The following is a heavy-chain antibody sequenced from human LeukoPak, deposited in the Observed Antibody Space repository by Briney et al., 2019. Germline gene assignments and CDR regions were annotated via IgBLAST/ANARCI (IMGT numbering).Heavy chain of an antibody. Sequence: GGSLRLSCAASGFGFSSYCMNWVRQAPGKGLEWVAIIREDGSETYYVDSVKGRFTISRDNAKNSLYLQMNSLRVEDTAVYYCAKAGGDIKYRHFDFWGQGTLVTVSS. CDR2: IREDGSET. J-gene: IGHJ4*02. CDR3: AKAGGDIKYRHFDF. D-gene: IGHD2-2*01. V-gene: IGHV3-7*01. CDR1: GFGFSSYC.